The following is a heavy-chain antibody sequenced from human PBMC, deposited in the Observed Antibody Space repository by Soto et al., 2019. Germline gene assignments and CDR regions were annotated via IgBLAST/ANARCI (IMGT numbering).Heavy chain of an antibody. Sequence: QVQLVQSGAEVKKPGSSVKVSCRASGGTFSTYTISWIRQAPGQGLEWMAEIIPIFGTTNYSHKFQGGVTVTADEFTTTASMELSSLTFDDTAVYYCAGGAGGADAFDIWGQGTMVTVSS. CDR1: GGTFSTYT. CDR3: AGGAGGADAFDI. V-gene: IGHV1-69*12. J-gene: IGHJ3*02. D-gene: IGHD1-26*01. CDR2: IIPIFGTT.